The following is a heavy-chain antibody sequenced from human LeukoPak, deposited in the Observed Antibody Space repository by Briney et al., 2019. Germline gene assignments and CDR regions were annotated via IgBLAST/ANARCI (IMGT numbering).Heavy chain of an antibody. CDR1: GFTFSSYA. CDR2: ISGSGGST. Sequence: QTGGSLRLSCAASGFTFSSYAMSWVRQAPGKGLEWVSAISGSGGSTYYADSVKGRFTISRDNSKNTLYLQMNSLRAEDTAVYYCAKRATWRDIVVVPAALRFFGMDVWGQGTTVTVSS. D-gene: IGHD2-2*01. V-gene: IGHV3-23*01. CDR3: AKRATWRDIVVVPAALRFFGMDV. J-gene: IGHJ6*02.